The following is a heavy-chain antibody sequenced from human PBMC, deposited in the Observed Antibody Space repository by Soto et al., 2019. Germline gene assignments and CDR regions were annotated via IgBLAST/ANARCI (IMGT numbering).Heavy chain of an antibody. CDR3: ARAPMVRGVITKGGDY. CDR1: GYTFTSYG. Sequence: ASVKVSCKASGYTFTSYGISWVRQAPGQGLEWMGWISAYNGNTNYAQKLQGRVTMTTDTSTSTAYMELRSLRSDDTAVYYCARAPMVRGVITKGGDYWGQGTLVTVSS. CDR2: ISAYNGNT. D-gene: IGHD3-10*01. J-gene: IGHJ4*02. V-gene: IGHV1-18*01.